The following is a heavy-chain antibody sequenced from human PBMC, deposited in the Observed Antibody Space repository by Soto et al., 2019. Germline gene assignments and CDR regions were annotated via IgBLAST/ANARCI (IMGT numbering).Heavy chain of an antibody. CDR1: GYGFTTYG. Sequence: QVHLVQSGAEVKKPGASVKVSCKGSGYGFTTYGITWVRQAPGQGLEGMAWISAHNGNTNYAQKVQGRVTVTRDTSTSTAYMELRSLRYDDTAVYYCARGRYGDYWGQGALVTVSS. CDR2: ISAHNGNT. D-gene: IGHD1-1*01. J-gene: IGHJ4*02. V-gene: IGHV1-18*01. CDR3: ARGRYGDY.